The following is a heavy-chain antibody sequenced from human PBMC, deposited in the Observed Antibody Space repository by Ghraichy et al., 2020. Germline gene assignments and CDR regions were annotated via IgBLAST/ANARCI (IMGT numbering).Heavy chain of an antibody. CDR1: GYTFTSYD. CDR3: ARGRVGYCSGGSCVFDY. J-gene: IGHJ4*02. CDR2: MNPNSGNT. Sequence: ASVKVSCKASGYTFTSYDINWVRQATGQGLEWMGWMNPNSGNTGYAQKFQGRVTMTRNTSISTAYMELSSLRSEDTAVYYCARGRVGYCSGGSCVFDYWGQGTLVTVSS. D-gene: IGHD2-15*01. V-gene: IGHV1-8*01.